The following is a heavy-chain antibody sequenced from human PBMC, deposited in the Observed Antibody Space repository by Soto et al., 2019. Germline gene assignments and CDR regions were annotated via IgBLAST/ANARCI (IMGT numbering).Heavy chain of an antibody. CDR3: ARGGRSSYVGYFQH. CDR1: GGSFSDYY. J-gene: IGHJ1*01. CDR2: INHSGST. Sequence: SETLSLTCAVYGGSFSDYYWSWIRQPPGKGLEWIGEINHSGSTNYNPSLKSRVTISVDTSKNQFSLKLSSVTAADTAVYYCARGGRSSYVGYFQHWGQGTLVTVSS. V-gene: IGHV4-34*01. D-gene: IGHD6-13*01.